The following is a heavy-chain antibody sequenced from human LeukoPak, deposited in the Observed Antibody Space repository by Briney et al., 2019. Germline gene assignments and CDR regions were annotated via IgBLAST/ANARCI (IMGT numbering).Heavy chain of an antibody. CDR3: ARQYYDILTGTPYNWFDP. CDR2: IYYSGST. CDR1: GGSISSSSYY. J-gene: IGHJ5*02. Sequence: SETLSLTCTVSGGSISSSSYYWGWIRQPPGKGLEWIGSIYYSGSTYYNPSLKSRVTISVDTSKNQFSLKLSSVTAADTAVYYCARQYYDILTGTPYNWFDPWGQGTLVTVSS. V-gene: IGHV4-39*07. D-gene: IGHD3-9*01.